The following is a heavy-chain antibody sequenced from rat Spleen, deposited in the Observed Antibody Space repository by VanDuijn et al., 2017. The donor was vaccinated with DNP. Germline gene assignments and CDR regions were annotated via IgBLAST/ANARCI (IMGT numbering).Heavy chain of an antibody. CDR2: VWHSGDT. Sequence: QVQLKESGPGLVQPSQTLSLTCSVAGFSLTSYNMHWVRQPPGKGLEWMGVVWHSGDTRYNSALKSRLSISKDTSKSQVFLTMNSLRTDDTAIYFCTYNNYYWGQGVMVTVSS. J-gene: IGHJ2*01. D-gene: IGHD1-10*01. V-gene: IGHV2-41*01. CDR3: TYNNYY. CDR1: GFSLTSYN.